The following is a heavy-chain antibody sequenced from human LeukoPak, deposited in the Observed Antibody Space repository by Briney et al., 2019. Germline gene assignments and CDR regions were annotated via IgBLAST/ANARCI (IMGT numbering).Heavy chain of an antibody. J-gene: IGHJ3*02. CDR3: ANTWQWLVRGAFDI. D-gene: IGHD6-19*01. CDR2: FSGSGGST. V-gene: IGHV3-23*01. CDR1: GFTFSSCA. Sequence: PGGSLRLSCAASGFTFSSCAMSWVRQAPGKGLEWVSAFSGSGGSTYYADSVKGRFTISRDNSKNTLYLQMNSLRAEDTAVYYCANTWQWLVRGAFDIWGQGTMVTVSS.